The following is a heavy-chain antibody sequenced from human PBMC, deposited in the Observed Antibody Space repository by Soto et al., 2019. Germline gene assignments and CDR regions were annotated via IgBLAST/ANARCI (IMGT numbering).Heavy chain of an antibody. Sequence: GGTLRLSCAASGCTVTSNYLTSVRQVPGKGLEWVSVIYRSGATYYPDSVRGRFTASRDYSHNTLYLPLDSLRAEDTAVYYCARDSGMIWGSCGVYGWGRGTTVTVAS. CDR2: IYRSGAT. V-gene: IGHV3-53*01. CDR1: GCTVTSNY. J-gene: IGHJ6*01. D-gene: IGHD3-16*01. CDR3: ARDSGMIWGSCGVYG.